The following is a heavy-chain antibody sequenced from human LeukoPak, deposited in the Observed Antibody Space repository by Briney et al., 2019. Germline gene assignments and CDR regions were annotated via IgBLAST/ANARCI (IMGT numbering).Heavy chain of an antibody. J-gene: IGHJ4*02. Sequence: GGSLRLSCAASGFTFSDYYMSWIRQAPGKGLEWVSYISSSGSTIYYADSVKGRFTISRDNSKNTLYLLVNTLRGDDTAVYYCAKEMGSRSSLFYFDYWGQGTLLTVSS. CDR1: GFTFSDYY. CDR3: AKEMGSRSSLFYFDY. D-gene: IGHD3-10*01. V-gene: IGHV3-11*04. CDR2: ISSSGSTI.